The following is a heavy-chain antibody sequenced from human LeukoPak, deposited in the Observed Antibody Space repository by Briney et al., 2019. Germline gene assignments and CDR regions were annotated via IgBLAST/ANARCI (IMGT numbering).Heavy chain of an antibody. Sequence: GRSLGLSCAASGFTFSSYGMHWVRQAPGKGLEWVAVISYDGSNKYYADSVKGRLTISRDNSKNTLYLQMNSLRAEDTAVYYCSTDLRYLFDYWGQGTLVTVSS. D-gene: IGHD1-26*01. J-gene: IGHJ4*02. V-gene: IGHV3-30*03. CDR2: ISYDGSNK. CDR3: STDLRYLFDY. CDR1: GFTFSSYG.